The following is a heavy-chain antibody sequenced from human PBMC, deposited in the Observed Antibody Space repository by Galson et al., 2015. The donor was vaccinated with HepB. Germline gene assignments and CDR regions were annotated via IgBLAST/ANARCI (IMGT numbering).Heavy chain of an antibody. V-gene: IGHV4-59*01. D-gene: IGHD3-10*01. CDR3: ARDRSYFGSGRPYNWFDP. Sequence: ETLSLTCTVSGGSISSYYWSWIRPPPGKGLEWIGYIYYSGSTNYNPSLKSRVTISVDTSKNQFSLKLSSVTAADTAVYYCARDRSYFGSGRPYNWFDPWGQGTLVTVSS. CDR2: IYYSGST. CDR1: GGSISSYY. J-gene: IGHJ5*02.